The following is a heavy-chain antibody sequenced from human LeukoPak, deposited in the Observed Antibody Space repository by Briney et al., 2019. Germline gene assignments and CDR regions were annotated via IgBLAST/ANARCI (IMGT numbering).Heavy chain of an antibody. CDR1: GGSIRSSSYD. Sequence: PSETLSLTCTVSGGSIRSSSYDWGWIRQPPGKGLEWIGSIYYSGSTYYNPSLKSRVTISVDTSKNQFSLKLSSVTAADTAVYYCARGHRRGYSTNWFDPWGQGTLVTVSS. V-gene: IGHV4-39*01. CDR3: ARGHRRGYSTNWFDP. J-gene: IGHJ5*02. CDR2: IYYSGST. D-gene: IGHD3-22*01.